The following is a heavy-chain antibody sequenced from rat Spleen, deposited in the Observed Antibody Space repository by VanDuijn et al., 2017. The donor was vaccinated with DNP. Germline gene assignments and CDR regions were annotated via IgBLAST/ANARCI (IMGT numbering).Heavy chain of an antibody. J-gene: IGHJ2*01. V-gene: IGHV5-20*01. CDR1: GFIFSNYW. CDR2: ISYDGGST. D-gene: IGHD1-7*01. CDR3: VRPHVPYYGFTFYFDY. Sequence: EVQLVESGGGPVQPGRSLKVSCVASGFIFSNYWMTWIRQAPTKGLEWVASISYDGGSTYYRDSVKGRFTISRDNAKSSLYLQMDSLRSEDTATYYCVRPHVPYYGFTFYFDYWGQGVMVTVSS.